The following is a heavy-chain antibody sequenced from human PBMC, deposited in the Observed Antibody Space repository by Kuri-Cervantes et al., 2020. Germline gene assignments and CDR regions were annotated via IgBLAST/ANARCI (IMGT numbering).Heavy chain of an antibody. CDR3: ARYNGYDYFDY. Sequence: LRLSCTVAGGSISSYYWSWIRQPPGKGLEWTGEINHSGSTNYNPSLKSRVTISVDTSKNQFSLKVSSVTAADTAVYFCARYNGYDYFDYWGHGTLVTVSS. V-gene: IGHV4-34*01. CDR1: GGSISSYY. CDR2: INHSGST. J-gene: IGHJ4*01. D-gene: IGHD5-12*01.